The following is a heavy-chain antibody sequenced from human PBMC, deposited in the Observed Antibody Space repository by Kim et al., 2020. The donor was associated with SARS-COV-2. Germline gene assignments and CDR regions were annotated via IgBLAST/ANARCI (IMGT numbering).Heavy chain of an antibody. Sequence: ASVKVSCKASGYTFTSYYMHWVRQAPGQGLEWMGIINPSGGSTSYAQKFQGRVTMTRDTSTSTVYMELSSLRSEDTAVYYCARDRGGYSYGPYYFDYWGQGTLVTVSS. CDR1: GYTFTSYY. CDR3: ARDRGGYSYGPYYFDY. D-gene: IGHD5-18*01. V-gene: IGHV1-46*01. CDR2: INPSGGST. J-gene: IGHJ4*02.